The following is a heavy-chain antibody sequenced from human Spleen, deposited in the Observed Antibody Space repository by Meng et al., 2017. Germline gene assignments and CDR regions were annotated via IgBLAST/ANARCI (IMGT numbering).Heavy chain of an antibody. CDR3: SGHVDY. CDR2: IKSNVDGGTV. CDR1: GFYFGNAW. V-gene: IGHV3-15*01. J-gene: IGHJ4*01. Sequence: EVQLVESGGGLVQPGGSLRLSCAASGFYFGNAWMSWVRQAPGKGPEWVGRIKSNVDGGTVDYAAAVKGRFFISRDDSENTFYLQMNSLKTEDTAVYYCSGHVDYWGHGTLVTVSS.